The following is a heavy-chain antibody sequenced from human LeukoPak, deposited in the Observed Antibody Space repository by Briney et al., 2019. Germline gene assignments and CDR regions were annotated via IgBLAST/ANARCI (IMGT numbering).Heavy chain of an antibody. J-gene: IGHJ6*03. V-gene: IGHV1-69*05. CDR2: IIPIFGTA. D-gene: IGHD6-6*01. CDR1: GGTFSSYA. Sequence: SVKVSCKASGGTFSSYAISWVRQAPGQGLEWMGGIIPIFGTANYAQKFQGRVTITTDESTSTAYMELSSLRSEDTAVYYCARGPWGSSSSSSYMDVWGKGTTVTVSS. CDR3: ARGPWGSSSSSSYMDV.